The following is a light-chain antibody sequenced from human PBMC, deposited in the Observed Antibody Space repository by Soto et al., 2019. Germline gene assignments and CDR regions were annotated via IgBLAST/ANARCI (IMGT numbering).Light chain of an antibody. V-gene: IGKV3-11*01. J-gene: IGKJ4*01. CDR1: QSVSSY. Sequence: EILLTQSPSTLSLSPGERATLSCRASQSVSSYLAWYQQKPGQAPRLLIYDASNRATGIPARFSGSGSGTDFTITISSLDPEDFTVYHCKQRSAPLTFGGGTKVEIK. CDR2: DAS. CDR3: KQRSAPLT.